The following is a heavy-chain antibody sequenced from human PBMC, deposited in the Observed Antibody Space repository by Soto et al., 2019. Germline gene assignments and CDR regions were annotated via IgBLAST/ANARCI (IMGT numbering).Heavy chain of an antibody. Sequence: SETLSLTCTVSGVSGASISSGDYHWSWIRQPPGKSLEWIGYIHNSGSTYYNPSLESRITISVDTSKSHFSLKLSSVTAADTAVYYCARVRGPYGDFADVDKWGQGTLVTVSS. CDR2: IHNSGST. V-gene: IGHV4-30-4*01. CDR3: ARVRGPYGDFADVDK. CDR1: GASISSGDYH. D-gene: IGHD4-17*01. J-gene: IGHJ4*02.